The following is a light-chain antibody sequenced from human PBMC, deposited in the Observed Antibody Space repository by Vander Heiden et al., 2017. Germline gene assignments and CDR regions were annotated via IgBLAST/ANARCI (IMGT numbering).Light chain of an antibody. V-gene: IGLV1-40*01. CDR1: SSNIGAGYD. Sequence: QSVVPPPPSVSGAPGQRVTISCTGNSSNIGAGYDVHWYQHLPGTAPKLLIHANTNRPSGVPDRFSGSKSGTSASLAITGLQAEDEADYYCQSYDSSLSEGVFGGGTKLTVL. CDR3: QSYDSSLSEGV. CDR2: ANT. J-gene: IGLJ3*02.